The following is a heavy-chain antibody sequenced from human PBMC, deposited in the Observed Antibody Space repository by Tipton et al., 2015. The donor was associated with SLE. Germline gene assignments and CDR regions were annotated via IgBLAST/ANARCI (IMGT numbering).Heavy chain of an antibody. J-gene: IGHJ6*03. D-gene: IGHD4-17*01. Sequence: TLSLTCAVYGGSFSGYYWSWIRQPPGKGLEWIGYFFYSGTTKYNPSLKNRVTISVDTSKNQFSLKLSSVTAADTAVYYCATLTTVTTYYYYYMDVWGKGTTVTVSS. CDR3: ATLTTVTTYYYYYMDV. CDR2: FFYSGTT. V-gene: IGHV4-59*08. CDR1: GGSFSGYY.